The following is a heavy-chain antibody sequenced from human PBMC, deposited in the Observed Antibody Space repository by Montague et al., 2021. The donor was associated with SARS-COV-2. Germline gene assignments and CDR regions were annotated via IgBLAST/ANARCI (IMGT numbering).Heavy chain of an antibody. CDR2: NY. CDR3: ARVRHLGRGRDV. Sequence: NYQYADSVKSRITIDPDTSKNQVSLQLRSVTPEDPAVYFCARVRHLGRGRDVWGQGTTVTVAS. J-gene: IGHJ6*02. D-gene: IGHD7-27*01. V-gene: IGHV6-1*01.